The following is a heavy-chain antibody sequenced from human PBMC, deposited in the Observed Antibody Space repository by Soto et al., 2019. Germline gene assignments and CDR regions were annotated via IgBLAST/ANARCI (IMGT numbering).Heavy chain of an antibody. CDR1: GFTFSTHA. Sequence: QVQLVESGGGVVQPGRSLRLSRAASGFTFSTHAMHWVRQAPGKGLECVAIVSFDGSNKYYADSVKGRFTISRDNSKNTLYLQMSGLTPEDTAFYYCARDQTGITTAGGGRIDHWGQGTLVTVSS. V-gene: IGHV3-30-3*01. D-gene: IGHD6-13*01. CDR3: ARDQTGITTAGGGRIDH. CDR2: VSFDGSNK. J-gene: IGHJ4*02.